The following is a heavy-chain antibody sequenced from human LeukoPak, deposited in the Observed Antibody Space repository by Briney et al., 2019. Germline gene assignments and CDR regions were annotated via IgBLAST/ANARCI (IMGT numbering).Heavy chain of an antibody. Sequence: ASVKVSCKASGNTFTTYSMHWVRQAPGQGLEWVGWINPNSGGTNYAQKFQGRVTMTRDTSISTAYMELSRLRSDDTAVYYCARGKSPKENVPAAPIDYWGQGTLVTVSS. CDR1: GNTFTTYS. J-gene: IGHJ4*02. CDR3: ARGKSPKENVPAAPIDY. D-gene: IGHD2-2*01. V-gene: IGHV1-2*02. CDR2: INPNSGGT.